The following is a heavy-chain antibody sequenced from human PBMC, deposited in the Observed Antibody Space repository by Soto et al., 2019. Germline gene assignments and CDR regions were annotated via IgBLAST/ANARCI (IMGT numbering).Heavy chain of an antibody. CDR1: GGTFSSYA. CDR2: IIPIFGTA. D-gene: IGHD6-13*01. CDR3: ARDQMSEAAADNWFDP. Sequence: QVQLVQSGAEVKKPGSSVKVSCKASGGTFSSYAISWVRQAPGQGLEWMGGIIPIFGTANYAQKFQGRVTITADDSTSTAYMELSRLRYEDTAVYYCARDQMSEAAADNWFDPWGQGTLVTVSS. V-gene: IGHV1-69*01. J-gene: IGHJ5*02.